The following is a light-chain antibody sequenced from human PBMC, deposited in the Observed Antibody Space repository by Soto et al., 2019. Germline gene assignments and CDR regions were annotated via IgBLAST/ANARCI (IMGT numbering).Light chain of an antibody. CDR1: QNINSH. V-gene: IGKV1-39*01. Sequence: DIQMTQSPSSLSASLGDRVTITCRASQNINSHLNWYQQKPGKAPKVLIYAASRLQSGVPSRFSCSGSGTEFTLTISSLEPEDFATYYCQQSHITTLFTFGKGTKLEIK. J-gene: IGKJ2*01. CDR3: QQSHITTLFT. CDR2: AAS.